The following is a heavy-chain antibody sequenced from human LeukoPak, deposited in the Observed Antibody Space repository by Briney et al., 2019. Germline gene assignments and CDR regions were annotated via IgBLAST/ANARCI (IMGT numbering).Heavy chain of an antibody. V-gene: IGHV4-30-2*01. CDR3: ARALDYGDAAGAFDI. CDR2: IYHSGTT. J-gene: IGHJ3*02. Sequence: SETLSLTCAVSDGSISSGGYSWGWIRQPPGKGLEWIGYIYHSGTTYYNPSLKSRVTISVDRSKNQFSLKLSSVTAADTAVYYCARALDYGDAAGAFDIWGQGTMVTVSS. CDR1: DGSISSGGYS. D-gene: IGHD4-17*01.